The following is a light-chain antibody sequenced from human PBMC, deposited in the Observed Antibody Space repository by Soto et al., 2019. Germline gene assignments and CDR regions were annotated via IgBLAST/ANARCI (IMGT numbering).Light chain of an antibody. Sequence: QSVLTQSPSASASLGASVKLTCTLSTGHSNYAIAWHQQQAEKGPRFLMKLNDDGSHIKGDGIPDRFSGSSSGAERYLTISSPQSEDEADYYCQTWGTGTPYVFGTGTKLTVL. CDR1: TGHSNYA. V-gene: IGLV4-69*01. J-gene: IGLJ1*01. CDR3: QTWGTGTPYV. CDR2: LNDDGSH.